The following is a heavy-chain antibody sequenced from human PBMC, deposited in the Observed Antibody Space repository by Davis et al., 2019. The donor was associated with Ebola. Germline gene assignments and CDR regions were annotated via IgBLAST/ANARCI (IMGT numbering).Heavy chain of an antibody. Sequence: MPSETLSLTCTVSGGSISSYYWSWIRQPPGKGLEWIGYIYYSGSTNYNPSLKSRVTISVDTSKNQFSLKLSSVTAADTAVYYCANCGGDCNGMDVWGKGTTVTVSS. CDR1: GGSISSYY. J-gene: IGHJ6*04. V-gene: IGHV4-59*01. CDR3: ANCGGDCNGMDV. CDR2: IYYSGST. D-gene: IGHD2-21*02.